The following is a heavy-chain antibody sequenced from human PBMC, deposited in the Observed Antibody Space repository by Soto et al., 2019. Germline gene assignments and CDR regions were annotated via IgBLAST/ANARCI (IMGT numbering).Heavy chain of an antibody. V-gene: IGHV5-10-1*01. CDR1: GYSFTSYW. CDR2: IDPSDSYT. CDR3: ARRQRGSGSYLGY. Sequence: GESLKISCKGSGYSFTSYWISWVRQMPGKGLEWMGRIDPSDSYTNYSPSFQGHVTISADKSIITAYLQWSSLKASDTAMYYCARRQRGSGSYLGYWGQGTLVTVSS. J-gene: IGHJ4*02. D-gene: IGHD3-10*01.